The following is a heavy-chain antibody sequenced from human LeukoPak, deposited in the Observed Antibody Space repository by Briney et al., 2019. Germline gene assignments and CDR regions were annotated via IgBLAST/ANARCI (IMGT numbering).Heavy chain of an antibody. V-gene: IGHV3-23*01. J-gene: IGHJ4*02. Sequence: GGSLRLSCAASGFTFSNYAMRWVRQAPGKGLEWVSGISGSGDSTYYADSVKGRFTISRDSSKNTLYLQMNSLRAEDTAVYYCAKYGGDYWGQGTLVTVSS. CDR3: AKYGGDY. D-gene: IGHD3-16*01. CDR1: GFTFSNYA. CDR2: ISGSGDST.